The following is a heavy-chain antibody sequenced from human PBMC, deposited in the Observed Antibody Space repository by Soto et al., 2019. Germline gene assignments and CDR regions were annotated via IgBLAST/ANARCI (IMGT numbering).Heavy chain of an antibody. V-gene: IGHV4-34*12. CDR2: IFHGGST. CDR1: GGSFSGYY. J-gene: IGHJ4*02. D-gene: IGHD3-22*01. Sequence: SETLSLTCEVYGGSFSGYYWSWIRQPPGKGLEWIGEIFHGGSTIYSPSLKSRVTISVDTSKNQFSLELSSVTAADTAVYYCARPHYESNTFYSYFDYWGQGTLVTVSS. CDR3: ARPHYESNTFYSYFDY.